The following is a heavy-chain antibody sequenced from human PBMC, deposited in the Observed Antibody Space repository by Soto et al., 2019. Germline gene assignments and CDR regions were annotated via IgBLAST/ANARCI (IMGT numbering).Heavy chain of an antibody. CDR2: FDPEDGET. D-gene: IGHD3-16*01. V-gene: IGHV1-24*01. Sequence: ASVKVSCKVSGYTLTVLSMHWVRQAPGKGLEWMGGFDPEDGETIYAQKFQGRVTMTEDTSTDTAYMELSSLRSEDTAVYYCATDIPGVLLWPSYGMDVWGQGTTVTVSS. CDR3: ATDIPGVLLWPSYGMDV. J-gene: IGHJ6*02. CDR1: GYTLTVLS.